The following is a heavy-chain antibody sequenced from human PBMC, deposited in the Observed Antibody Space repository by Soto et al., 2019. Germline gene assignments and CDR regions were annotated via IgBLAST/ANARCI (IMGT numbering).Heavy chain of an antibody. V-gene: IGHV1-58*01. J-gene: IGHJ3*02. D-gene: IGHD4-17*01. Sequence: SVKVSCKASGFTFTSSAVQWVRQARGQSLEWIGWIVVGSGNTNYAQKFQERVTITRDMSTSTAYMELSSLRSEDTAVYYCAAGIGAPVAFDIWGQGTMVTVSS. CDR1: GFTFTSSA. CDR3: AAGIGAPVAFDI. CDR2: IVVGSGNT.